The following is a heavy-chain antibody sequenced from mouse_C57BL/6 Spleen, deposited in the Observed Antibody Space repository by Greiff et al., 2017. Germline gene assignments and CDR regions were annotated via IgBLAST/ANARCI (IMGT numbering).Heavy chain of an antibody. CDR3: AGYCNLFAY. D-gene: IGHD2-10*02. J-gene: IGHJ3*01. V-gene: IGHV2-3*01. Sequence: QVQLQQSGPGLVAPSQSLSITCTVSGFSLTSYGVSWVRQPPGKGLEWLGVIWGDGSTNYHSALISRLRFSKDNSKSQVFLKLNRLQTDDTATYYCAGYCNLFAYWGQGTLVTVSA. CDR2: IWGDGST. CDR1: GFSLTSYG.